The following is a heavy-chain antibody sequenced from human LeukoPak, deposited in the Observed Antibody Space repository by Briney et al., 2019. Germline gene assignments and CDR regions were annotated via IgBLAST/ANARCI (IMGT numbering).Heavy chain of an antibody. D-gene: IGHD1-26*01. CDR3: ARFTYSGSYYFDY. CDR1: GGSISSSHYY. V-gene: IGHV4-39*07. CDR2: INHSGST. Sequence: PSETLSLTCTVSGGSISSSHYYWSWIRQPPGKGLEWIGEINHSGSTNYNPSLKSRVTISVDTSKNQFSLKLSSVTAADTAVYYCARFTYSGSYYFDYWGQGTLVTVSS. J-gene: IGHJ4*02.